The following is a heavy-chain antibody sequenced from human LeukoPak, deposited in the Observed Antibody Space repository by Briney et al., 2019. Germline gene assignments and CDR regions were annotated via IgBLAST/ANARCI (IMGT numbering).Heavy chain of an antibody. CDR3: ARGLPLIVVVPATIASLDY. Sequence: ASVKVSCKASGYTFTSYYMHWVRQAPGQGLEWMGIINPSGGSTSYAQKFQGRVTTTRDTSTSTVYMELSSLRSEDTAVYYCARGLPLIVVVPATIASLDYWGQGTLVTVSS. V-gene: IGHV1-46*01. J-gene: IGHJ4*02. D-gene: IGHD2-2*01. CDR2: INPSGGST. CDR1: GYTFTSYY.